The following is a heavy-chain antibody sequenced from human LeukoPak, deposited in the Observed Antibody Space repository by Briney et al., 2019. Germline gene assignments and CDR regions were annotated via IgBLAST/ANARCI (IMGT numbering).Heavy chain of an antibody. CDR2: IITYNGNT. CDR1: GYTFTTYG. J-gene: IGHJ5*02. CDR3: ARDTKRSRARWENLGIDP. Sequence: ASVKVSCKASGYTFTTYGISWVRQAPGQGLEWMGYIITYNGNTNYAQKLQGRVTMTTDTSTSTAYMELRSLRSDGTAVYYCARDTKRSRARWENLGIDPWGQGTLVTVSS. D-gene: IGHD3-16*01. V-gene: IGHV1-18*01.